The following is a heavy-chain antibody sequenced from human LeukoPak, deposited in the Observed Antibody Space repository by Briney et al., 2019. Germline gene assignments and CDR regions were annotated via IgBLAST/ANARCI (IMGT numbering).Heavy chain of an antibody. CDR1: GGSFSGYY. J-gene: IGHJ6*02. V-gene: IGHV4-34*01. D-gene: IGHD6-13*01. CDR3: ARVLRRGYSSSWCPDLHYYYGMDV. Sequence: SETLSLTCAVYGGSFSGYYWSWIRQPPGKGLEWIGEINHSGSTNYNPSLKSRVTISVDTSKNQFSLKLSSVTAADTAVYYCARVLRRGYSSSWCPDLHYYYGMDVWGQGTTVTVSS. CDR2: INHSGST.